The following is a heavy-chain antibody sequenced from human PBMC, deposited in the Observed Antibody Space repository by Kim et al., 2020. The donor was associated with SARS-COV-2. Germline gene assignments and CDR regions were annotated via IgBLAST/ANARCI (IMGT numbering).Heavy chain of an antibody. Sequence: GGSLRLSCAASGFTFSSYGMHWVRQAPGKGLEWVAVICHDGSNKYYADSVKGRFTISRDNSKNTLYLQMNSLRAEDTAVYYCAKDGGGARSYYGMYVWGQGTPVTVPS. J-gene: IGHJ6*02. CDR3: AKDGGGARSYYGMYV. CDR1: GFTFSSYG. CDR2: ICHDGSNK. V-gene: IGHV3-33*06. D-gene: IGHD1-26*01.